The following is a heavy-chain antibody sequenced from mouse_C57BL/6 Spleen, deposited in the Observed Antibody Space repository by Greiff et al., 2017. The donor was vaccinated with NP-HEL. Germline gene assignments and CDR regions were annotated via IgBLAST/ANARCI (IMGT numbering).Heavy chain of an antibody. J-gene: IGHJ1*03. V-gene: IGHV2-2*01. CDR3: ARELGPYWYFDV. D-gene: IGHD4-1*01. CDR2: IWSGGST. CDR1: GFSLTSYG. Sequence: QVQLQQSGPGLVQPSQSLSITCTVSGFSLTSYGVHWVRQSPGKGLEWLGVIWSGGSTDYNAAFISRLSISKDNSKSQVFFKMNSLQADDTAIYYCARELGPYWYFDVWGTGTTVTVSS.